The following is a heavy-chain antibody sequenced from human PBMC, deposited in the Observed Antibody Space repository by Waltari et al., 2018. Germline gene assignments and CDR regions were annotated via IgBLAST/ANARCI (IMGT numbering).Heavy chain of an antibody. V-gene: IGHV4-39*07. CDR2: IYYSVRT. CDR3: ARGEVTPQLVLENWFDP. Sequence: QLQLQESGPGLVKPSETLSLTCTVSGGSISSSRYYWGWIRQPPGKGLEWIGSIYYSVRTYYYPSLKSRVTISVDTSKNQFSLKLSAVTAADTAVYYCARGEVTPQLVLENWFDPWGQGTLVTVSS. J-gene: IGHJ5*02. CDR1: GGSISSSRYY. D-gene: IGHD6-13*01.